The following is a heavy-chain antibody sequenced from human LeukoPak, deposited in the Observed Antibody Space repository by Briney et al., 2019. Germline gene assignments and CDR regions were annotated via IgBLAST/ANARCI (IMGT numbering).Heavy chain of an antibody. CDR1: GFTFSSYA. J-gene: IGHJ6*02. D-gene: IGHD4-17*01. CDR2: ISGSGAYT. V-gene: IGHV3-23*01. Sequence: PGGSLRLSCAASGFTFSSYAMSWVRQAPGKGLEWVSTISGSGAYTYYADSVKGRFSIPRDHSNNTLSLQMNTLRPEDTAMYFCARGIVPYGDSLYFGLDVWGQGTTVTVSS. CDR3: ARGIVPYGDSLYFGLDV.